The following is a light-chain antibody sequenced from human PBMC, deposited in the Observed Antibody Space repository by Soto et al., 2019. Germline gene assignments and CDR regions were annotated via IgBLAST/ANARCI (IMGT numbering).Light chain of an antibody. V-gene: IGKV3-15*01. CDR2: DVS. CDR3: QQYNNWPFS. CDR1: QSVSSN. Sequence: EIVMTQSPATLSGSPGERATLSCRASQSVSSNLAWYQQKPGQAPRLLIYDVSIRATGVPARFSGTGSETDFTLTISGLQSEDSAVYFCQQYNNWPFSFGQGTRLEIK. J-gene: IGKJ5*01.